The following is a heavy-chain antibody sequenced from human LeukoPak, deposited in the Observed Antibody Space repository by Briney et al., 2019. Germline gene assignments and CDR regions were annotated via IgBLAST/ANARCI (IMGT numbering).Heavy chain of an antibody. CDR1: GFTVSSNY. CDR3: AGGSYCSGGSCYSVYFQH. J-gene: IGHJ1*01. CDR2: IYSGGST. D-gene: IGHD2-15*01. V-gene: IGHV3-53*01. Sequence: GGSLRLSCAASGFTVSSNYMSWVRQAPGKGLEWVSVIYSGGSTYYADSVKGRFTISRDNSKNTLFLQMNSLRAEDTAVYYCAGGSYCSGGSCYSVYFQHWGQGTLVTVSS.